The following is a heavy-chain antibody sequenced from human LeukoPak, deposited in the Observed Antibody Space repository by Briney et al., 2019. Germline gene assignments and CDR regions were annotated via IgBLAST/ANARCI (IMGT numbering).Heavy chain of an antibody. Sequence: GGSLRLSCAASGFTFSSFGMHWVRQAPSKGLEWVAVLSYDGRDKHDADSVKGRFTISRDNSKNTLYLQMNSLRAEDTAVYYCAKDTEPYSSKYIFDPWGQGTLVTVSS. V-gene: IGHV3-30*18. D-gene: IGHD6-13*01. CDR1: GFTFSSFG. CDR2: LSYDGRDK. J-gene: IGHJ5*02. CDR3: AKDTEPYSSKYIFDP.